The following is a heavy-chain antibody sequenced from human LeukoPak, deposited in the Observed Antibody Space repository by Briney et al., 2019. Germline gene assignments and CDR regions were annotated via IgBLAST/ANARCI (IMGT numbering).Heavy chain of an antibody. D-gene: IGHD3-10*01. J-gene: IGHJ6*03. V-gene: IGHV1-18*01. CDR3: ARVLTYGSGSYHYYYYYMDV. Sequence: ASVKVSCKASGYTFTSYGISWVRQAPGQGLEWMGWISAYNGNTNYAQKLQGRVTMTTDTSTSTAYMELRSLRSDDTAVYYCARVLTYGSGSYHYYYYYMDVWGKGTTVTVSS. CDR1: GYTFTSYG. CDR2: ISAYNGNT.